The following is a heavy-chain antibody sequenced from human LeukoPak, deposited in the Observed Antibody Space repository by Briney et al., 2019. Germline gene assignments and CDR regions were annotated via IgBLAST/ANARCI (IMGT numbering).Heavy chain of an antibody. CDR1: GLTFSSHW. CDR3: AKSKSPGYSYGQEFDY. V-gene: IGHV3-74*01. D-gene: IGHD5-18*01. J-gene: IGHJ4*02. Sequence: GGSLRLSCAASGLTFSSHWMHWVRQAPGKGLVWVSRITNDGSSTTYADSVKGRFTISRDNSKNTLYLQMNSLRAEDTAVYYCAKSKSPGYSYGQEFDYWGQGTLVTVSS. CDR2: ITNDGSST.